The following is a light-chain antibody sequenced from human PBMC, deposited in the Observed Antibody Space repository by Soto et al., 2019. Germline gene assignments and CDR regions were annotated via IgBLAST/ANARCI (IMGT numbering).Light chain of an antibody. V-gene: IGKV1-39*01. CDR1: QSISNY. Sequence: DIQMTQSPSSLSASVGDRVTITCRASQSISNYLNWYQQKPGKAPKLLMYAASSLQSGVPSRFGGSGSGTDFTLTISSLQPEDFGTYYCQQSYSTPRTCGQGTKVEI. CDR3: QQSYSTPRT. CDR2: AAS. J-gene: IGKJ1*01.